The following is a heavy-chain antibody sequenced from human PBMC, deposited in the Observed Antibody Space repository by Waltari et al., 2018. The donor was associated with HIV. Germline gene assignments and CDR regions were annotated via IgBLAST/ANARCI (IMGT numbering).Heavy chain of an antibody. CDR1: GYTFTEYY. D-gene: IGHD1-26*01. CDR2: INSYTGAT. V-gene: IGHV1-2*02. Sequence: QVQLVQSGAEVKKPGASVKVSCKASGYTFTEYYVQWVRQAPGQGLEWMGWINSYTGATYYRQRFQGRVSMTRDTSINTAYMELRRLTSDDTATYYCARDVDVGATDYWGQGTLVTVSS. CDR3: ARDVDVGATDY. J-gene: IGHJ4*02.